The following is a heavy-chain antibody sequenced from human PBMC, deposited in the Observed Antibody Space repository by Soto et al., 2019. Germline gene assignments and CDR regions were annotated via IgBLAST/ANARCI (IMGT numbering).Heavy chain of an antibody. V-gene: IGHV6-1*01. CDR1: GDSVPSNTAS. Sequence: PSQTLSLTCAISGDSVPSNTASWNWIRQSPSRGLEWLGRTYFRSKWYNDYAVSVKSRIIISPDTSNNQFSLQLNSVTPEDTAVYFCAKGDNLGPKTGYAFDPWGQGIMVTVSS. CDR3: AKGDNLGPKTGYAFDP. J-gene: IGHJ5*02. CDR2: TYFRSKWYN. D-gene: IGHD5-12*01.